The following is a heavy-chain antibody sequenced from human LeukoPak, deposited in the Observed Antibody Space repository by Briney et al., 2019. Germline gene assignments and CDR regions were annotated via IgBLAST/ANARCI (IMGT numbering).Heavy chain of an antibody. D-gene: IGHD1-7*01. V-gene: IGHV3-23*01. CDR3: AKERPQTTSFDY. J-gene: IGHJ4*02. Sequence: GGSLRLSCAASGFTFSSYPMNWVRQAPGKGLEWVSTISGSGGNTYYADSVKGRFTISRDNAKNTLYLQMNSLRAEDTAIYYCAKERPQTTSFDYWGQGTLVTVSS. CDR2: ISGSGGNT. CDR1: GFTFSSYP.